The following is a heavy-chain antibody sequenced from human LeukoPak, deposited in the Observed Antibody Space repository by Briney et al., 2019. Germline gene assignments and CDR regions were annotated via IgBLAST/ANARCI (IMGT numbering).Heavy chain of an antibody. J-gene: IGHJ5*02. CDR3: AREGSDFWSGYYPNWFDP. V-gene: IGHV1-18*01. CDR1: GHTFTIYG. CDR2: ISAYNGNT. Sequence: ASVKVSCKASGHTFTIYGISWVRQAPGQGLEWMGWISAYNGNTNYAQKLQGRVTMTTDTSTSTAYTELRSLRSDDTAVYYCAREGSDFWSGYYPNWFDPWGQGTLVTVSS. D-gene: IGHD3-3*01.